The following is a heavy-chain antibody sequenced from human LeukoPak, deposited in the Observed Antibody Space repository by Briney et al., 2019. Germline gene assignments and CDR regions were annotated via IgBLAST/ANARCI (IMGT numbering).Heavy chain of an antibody. CDR2: IYSGGST. Sequence: GGSLRLSCAASGFTVSSNYMSWVRQAPGKGLEWVSVIYSGGSTYYADSVKGRFTISRDNAKNTLYLQMNSLRAEDTAAYYCARDAVDTANAVWGQGTTITVSS. V-gene: IGHV3-53*01. J-gene: IGHJ6*02. D-gene: IGHD5-18*01. CDR1: GFTVSSNY. CDR3: ARDAVDTANAV.